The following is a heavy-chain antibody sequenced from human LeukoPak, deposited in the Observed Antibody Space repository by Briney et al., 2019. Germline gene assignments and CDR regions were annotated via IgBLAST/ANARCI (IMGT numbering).Heavy chain of an antibody. J-gene: IGHJ4*02. Sequence: ASVKVSCKVSGYTLTELPMHWVRQAPGKGLEWMGGFDPEDGETIYAQKFQGRVTMTEDTSTDTAYMELSSLRSEDTAVYYCATKNYYDSSGYYYARHFDYWGQGTLVTVSS. CDR2: FDPEDGET. CDR1: GYTLTELP. V-gene: IGHV1-24*01. CDR3: ATKNYYDSSGYYYARHFDY. D-gene: IGHD3-22*01.